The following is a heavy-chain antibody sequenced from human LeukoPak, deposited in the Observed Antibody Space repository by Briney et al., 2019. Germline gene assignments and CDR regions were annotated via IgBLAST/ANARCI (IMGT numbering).Heavy chain of an antibody. V-gene: IGHV4-59*01. CDR1: GGSINSYY. Sequence: PSETLSLTCTVSGGSINSYYWSWIRQPPGKGLEWIGHIYYSGGTNYNPSLKSRVTMSVDTSKNQFSLKLSSVTAADTAVYYCARVSRNYDSPDYWGQGTLVTVSS. CDR3: ARVSRNYDSPDY. CDR2: IYYSGGT. J-gene: IGHJ4*02. D-gene: IGHD3-3*01.